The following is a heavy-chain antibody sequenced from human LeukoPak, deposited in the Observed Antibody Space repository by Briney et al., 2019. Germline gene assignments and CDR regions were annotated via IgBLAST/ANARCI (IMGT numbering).Heavy chain of an antibody. Sequence: GGSLRLSCAASGFTFSSYGMSWVRQAPGEGLEWVSAISGSGANTYYADSVKGRFTISRDNSKNTLYLQMNSLRAEDSAVYYCAKGTMIDYYADYWGQGTLVTVSS. CDR2: ISGSGANT. CDR1: GFTFSSYG. V-gene: IGHV3-23*01. CDR3: AKGTMIDYYADY. D-gene: IGHD3-22*01. J-gene: IGHJ4*02.